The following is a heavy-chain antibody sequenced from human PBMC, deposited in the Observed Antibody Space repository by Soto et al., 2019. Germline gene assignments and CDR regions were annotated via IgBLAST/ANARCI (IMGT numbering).Heavy chain of an antibody. CDR1: GAALSSGGYF. V-gene: IGHV4-31*03. CDR3: ARFANYYNWFDP. D-gene: IGHD3-10*01. J-gene: IGHJ5*02. Sequence: SETLSLTCTVSGAALSSGGYFYTWDRQHPGKGLEWIGYIYYSGSTYYNPSLKSRVTISVDTSKNQFSLKLSSVTAADTAVYYCARFANYYNWFDPWGQGTLVTVSS. CDR2: IYYSGST.